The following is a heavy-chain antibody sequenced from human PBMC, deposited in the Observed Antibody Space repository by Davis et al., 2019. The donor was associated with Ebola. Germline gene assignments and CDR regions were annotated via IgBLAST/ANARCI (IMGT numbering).Heavy chain of an antibody. CDR2: INPSGGST. D-gene: IGHD3-3*01. CDR1: GYTFTSYY. CDR3: ARAGTIFGVVITPLYGMDV. Sequence: AASVKVSCKASGYTFTSYYMHWVRQAPGQGLEWMGIINPSGGSTSYAQKFQGRVTMTRDTSTSTVYMELSSLRSEDTAVYYCARAGTIFGVVITPLYGMDVWGQGTTVTVSS. V-gene: IGHV1-46*01. J-gene: IGHJ6*02.